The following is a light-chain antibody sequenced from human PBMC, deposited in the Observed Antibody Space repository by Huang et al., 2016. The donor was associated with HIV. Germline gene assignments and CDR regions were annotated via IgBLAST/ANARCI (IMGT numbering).Light chain of an antibody. J-gene: IGKJ2*01. Sequence: EIVLTQSPATLSLSPGDRAPLSCRASQSVSSYFAWYQQKPGQAPRLLIYATSNRATGVPARFSGSGSGTDFTLTISSLEPEDFANYYCQQRISWPPSYTFGQGTKVEI. V-gene: IGKV3-11*01. CDR2: ATS. CDR1: QSVSSY. CDR3: QQRISWPPSYT.